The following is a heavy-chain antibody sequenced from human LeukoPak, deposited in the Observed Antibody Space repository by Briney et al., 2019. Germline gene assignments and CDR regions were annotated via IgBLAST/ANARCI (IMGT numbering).Heavy chain of an antibody. D-gene: IGHD6-13*01. CDR2: IKQDGSEK. J-gene: IGHJ6*03. Sequence: GGSLRLSCAASGFTFSSYWMSWVRQAPGKGLEWVANIKQDGSEKYYVDSVKGRFTISRDNAKNSLYLQMNSLRAEDTAVYYCASDSLGIAAAGYYYYMDVWGKGTTVTVSS. CDR3: ASDSLGIAAAGYYYYMDV. V-gene: IGHV3-7*01. CDR1: GFTFSSYW.